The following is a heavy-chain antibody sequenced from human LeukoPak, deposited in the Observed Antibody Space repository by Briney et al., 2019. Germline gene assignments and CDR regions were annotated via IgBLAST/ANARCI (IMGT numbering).Heavy chain of an antibody. CDR3: VSGYWDF. CDR2: IKSKTDGGTT. J-gene: IGHJ4*02. Sequence: GGSLRLSCVASGFTFSNALMSWVRQAPGKGMEWVGRIKSKTDGGTTDYAAPVKGRFTISRDDSKNTLYLQMNSLKTEDTAVYFCVSGYWDFWGQGTLATVSS. D-gene: IGHD3-22*01. CDR1: GFTFSNAL. V-gene: IGHV3-15*01.